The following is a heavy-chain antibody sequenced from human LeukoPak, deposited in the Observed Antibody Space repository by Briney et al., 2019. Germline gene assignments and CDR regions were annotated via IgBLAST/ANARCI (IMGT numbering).Heavy chain of an antibody. V-gene: IGHV3-23*01. D-gene: IGHD2-15*01. J-gene: IGHJ4*02. CDR3: AKLSGSSCYSPGSY. Sequence: GGSLRLSCAASGFTFTTYGMSWVRQAPGKGLEWVSVISDSGGSTYYADSVKGRFTISRGNSKNTLYLQMNSLRADDTAVYYCAKLSGSSCYSPGSYWGQGNLVTVSS. CDR2: ISDSGGST. CDR1: GFTFTTYG.